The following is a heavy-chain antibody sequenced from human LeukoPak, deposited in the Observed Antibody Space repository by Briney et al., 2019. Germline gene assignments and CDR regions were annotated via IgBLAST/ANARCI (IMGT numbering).Heavy chain of an antibody. CDR2: IHYSGST. CDR1: GGSINTYY. V-gene: IGHV4-59*08. D-gene: IGHD6-6*01. J-gene: IGHJ4*02. CDR3: ARSSPYYFDY. Sequence: SETLSLTCTVSGGSINTYYWTWIRQPPGKGLEWIGYIHYSGSTNYNPSLKSRVTISVDTFKNQFSLTLSSVTAADTAVYYCARSSPYYFDYWGQGTLVTVSS.